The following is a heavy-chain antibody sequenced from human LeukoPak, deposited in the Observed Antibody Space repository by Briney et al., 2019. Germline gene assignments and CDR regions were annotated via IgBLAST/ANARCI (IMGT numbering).Heavy chain of an antibody. Sequence: PSGTLSLTCTVSGGSISGYYWSWIRQPPGKGLEWIGYIYYSGSTNYNPSLKSRVTISVDTSKNRFSLKLSSVTAADTAVYYCARGCSAGTPHNWFDPWGQGTLVTVSS. D-gene: IGHD6-13*01. V-gene: IGHV4-59*01. CDR1: GGSISGYY. CDR3: ARGCSAGTPHNWFDP. CDR2: IYYSGST. J-gene: IGHJ5*02.